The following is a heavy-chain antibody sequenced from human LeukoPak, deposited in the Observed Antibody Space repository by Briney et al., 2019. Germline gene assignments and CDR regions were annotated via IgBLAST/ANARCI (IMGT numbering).Heavy chain of an antibody. D-gene: IGHD3-3*01. CDR3: IKDTIFTVDPFDY. V-gene: IGHV3-30*02. Sequence: SGGSVRLSCAASGFAFSSSAMHWVRQPPGKGLEWLAFIKYDGSRTDYEDSVQGRFTVSRDNSKNTLYLEMNSLRLEDTAVYYCIKDTIFTVDPFDYWGQGTLVTVSS. CDR2: IKYDGSRT. CDR1: GFAFSSSA. J-gene: IGHJ4*02.